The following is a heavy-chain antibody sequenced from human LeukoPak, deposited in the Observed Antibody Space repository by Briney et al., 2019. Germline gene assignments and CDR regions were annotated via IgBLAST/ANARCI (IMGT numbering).Heavy chain of an antibody. Sequence: GESLKISCKGSGYRFTSYWIAWVRQMPGKGLELMGIIDPGDSATRYRPSFQGQVTISADKSITTAYLQWSSLKASDTAMYWCARLNDGFDIWGQGTMVTVFS. CDR1: GYRFTSYW. CDR2: IDPGDSAT. CDR3: ARLNDGFDI. J-gene: IGHJ3*02. V-gene: IGHV5-51*01.